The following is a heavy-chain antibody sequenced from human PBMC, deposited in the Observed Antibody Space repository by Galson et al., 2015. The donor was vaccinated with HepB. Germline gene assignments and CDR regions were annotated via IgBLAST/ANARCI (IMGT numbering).Heavy chain of an antibody. CDR3: TTLYYYDDSGPARRRNYFDY. CDR2: IKDEGDGGTT. Sequence: SLRLSCAASGFTFRKAWMTWVRQAPGKGLEWVGRIKDEGDGGTTDSAAPVKGRFTVSRDDSKDTLYLQMNSLKIEDTAVYYCTTLYYYDDSGPARRRNYFDYWGQGTLVTVSS. J-gene: IGHJ4*02. D-gene: IGHD3-22*01. CDR1: GFTFRKAW. V-gene: IGHV3-15*01.